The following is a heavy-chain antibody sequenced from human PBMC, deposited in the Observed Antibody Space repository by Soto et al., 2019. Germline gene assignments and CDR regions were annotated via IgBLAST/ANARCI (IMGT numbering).Heavy chain of an antibody. CDR2: INAGNGNT. D-gene: IGHD3-10*01. J-gene: IGHJ6*02. CDR1: GYTFTSYA. Sequence: GASVKVSCKASGYTFTSYAMHWVRQAPGQRLEWMGWINAGNGNTKYSQKFQGRVTITRDTSASTAYMELSSLRSEDTAVYYFARDRPVRGGKAYYYYGMDVWGQGTTVTVS. V-gene: IGHV1-3*01. CDR3: ARDRPVRGGKAYYYYGMDV.